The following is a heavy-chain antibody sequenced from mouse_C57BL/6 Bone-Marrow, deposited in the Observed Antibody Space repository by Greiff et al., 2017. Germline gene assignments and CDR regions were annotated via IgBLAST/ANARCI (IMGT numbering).Heavy chain of an antibody. CDR1: GYTFTSYW. V-gene: IGHV1-69*01. Sequence: QVQLQQPGAELVMPGASVKLSCKASGYTFTSYWMHWVKQRPGQGLEWIGEIDPSDSYTNYNQKFKGKSTFTVDKSSSTAYMQLSSLTSEDSAVYYCAREDDGYHWYFDGWGTGTTVTVSS. D-gene: IGHD2-3*01. CDR3: AREDDGYHWYFDG. J-gene: IGHJ1*03. CDR2: IDPSDSYT.